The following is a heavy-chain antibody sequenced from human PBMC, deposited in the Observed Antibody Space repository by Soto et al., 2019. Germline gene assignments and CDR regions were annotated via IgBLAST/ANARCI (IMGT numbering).Heavy chain of an antibody. CDR2: INPNSGGT. J-gene: IGHJ6*02. CDR1: GYTFTCYY. D-gene: IGHD3-3*01. CDR3: ARRDFWSGYHITNYYYGMDV. Sequence: GASVKVSCKASGYTFTCYYMHWVRQAPGQGLEWMGWINPNSGGTNYAQKFQGRVTMTRDTSISTAYMELSRLRSDDTAVYYCARRDFWSGYHITNYYYGMDVWGQGTTVTVSS. V-gene: IGHV1-2*02.